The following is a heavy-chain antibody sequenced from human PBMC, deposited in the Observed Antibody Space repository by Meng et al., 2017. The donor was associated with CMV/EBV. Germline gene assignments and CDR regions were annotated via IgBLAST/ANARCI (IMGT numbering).Heavy chain of an antibody. CDR2: IYYSGST. V-gene: IGHV4-30-4*08. CDR3: ARVRGAFGGVIVSLGFDY. Sequence: SETLSLTCTVSGGSISSGDYYWSWIRQPPGKGLEWIGYIYYSGSTYYNPSLKSRVTISVDTSKNQFSLKLSSVPAADTAVYYCARVRGAFGGVIVSLGFDYWGQGTLVTVSS. D-gene: IGHD3-16*02. CDR1: GGSISSGDYY. J-gene: IGHJ4*02.